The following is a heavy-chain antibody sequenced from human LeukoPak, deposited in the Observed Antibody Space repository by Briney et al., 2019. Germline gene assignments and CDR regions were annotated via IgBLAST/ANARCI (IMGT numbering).Heavy chain of an antibody. J-gene: IGHJ4*02. D-gene: IGHD2-21*02. CDR2: INPNSGGA. CDR1: GYTFTNYY. CDR3: ASGQRVTDYLYPVGFYFDY. Sequence: GASVKVSCKASGYTFTNYYIHWVRQAPGQGLEWMGWINPNSGGANYAQKIQGRVTMTRDTSISTAYMELSRLRSDDTAVYYCASGQRVTDYLYPVGFYFDYWGQGTLVTVSS. V-gene: IGHV1-2*02.